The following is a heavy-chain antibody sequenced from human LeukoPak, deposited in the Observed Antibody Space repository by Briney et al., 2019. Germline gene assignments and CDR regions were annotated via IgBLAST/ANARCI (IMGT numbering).Heavy chain of an antibody. CDR3: ARWGGGSHYYDSSGYYFDY. D-gene: IGHD3-22*01. Sequence: PSETLSLTCTVSGGSISSSSYYWGWIRQPPGKGPEWIGSIYYSGSTYYNPSLKSRVTISVDTSKNQFSLKLSSVTAADTAVYYCARWGGGSHYYDSSGYYFDYWGQGTLVTVSS. CDR1: GGSISSSSYY. V-gene: IGHV4-39*01. J-gene: IGHJ4*02. CDR2: IYYSGST.